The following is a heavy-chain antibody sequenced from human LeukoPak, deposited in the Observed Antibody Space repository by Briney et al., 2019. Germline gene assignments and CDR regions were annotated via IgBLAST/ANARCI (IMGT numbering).Heavy chain of an antibody. CDR2: ISAYNGNT. CDR1: GYTFTSYG. D-gene: IGHD6-19*01. CDR3: ARVYPYSSGWYGAFDI. V-gene: IGHV1-18*01. Sequence: ASVKLSCKASGYTFTSYGISWVRQAPGQGLEWMGWISAYNGNTNYAQKLQGRVTMTTDTSTSTAYMELRSLRSDDTAVYYCARVYPYSSGWYGAFDIWGQGTMVTVSS. J-gene: IGHJ3*02.